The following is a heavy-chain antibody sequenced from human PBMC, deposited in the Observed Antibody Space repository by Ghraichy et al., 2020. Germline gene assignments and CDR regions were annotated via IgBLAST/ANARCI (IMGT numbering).Heavy chain of an antibody. Sequence: GGSLRLSCSASGFTFSSYAMHWVRQAPGKGLEYVSAISSNGGSTYYADSVKGRFTISRDNSKNTLYLQMSSLRAEDTAVYYCVKAGGVCGSYRYYFDYWGQGTLVTVSS. CDR1: GFTFSSYA. J-gene: IGHJ4*02. V-gene: IGHV3-64D*06. CDR3: VKAGGVCGSYRYYFDY. CDR2: ISSNGGST. D-gene: IGHD3-16*02.